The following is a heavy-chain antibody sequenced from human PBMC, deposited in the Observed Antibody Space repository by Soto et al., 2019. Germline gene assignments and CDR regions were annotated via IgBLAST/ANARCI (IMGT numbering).Heavy chain of an antibody. Sequence: GGSLRLSCAASGFTFSNAWMSWVRQAPGKGLEWVGRIKSKTDGGTRDYAAPVKGRFTMSGDDSKNMLYPQMSSLKTEDTAVYYCTTDDPINKNWGQGTLVTVSS. CDR2: IKSKTDGGTR. CDR1: GFTFSNAW. V-gene: IGHV3-15*01. J-gene: IGHJ4*02. CDR3: TTDDPINKN.